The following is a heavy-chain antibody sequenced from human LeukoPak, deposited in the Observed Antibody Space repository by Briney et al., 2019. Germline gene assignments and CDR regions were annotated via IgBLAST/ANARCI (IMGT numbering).Heavy chain of an antibody. J-gene: IGHJ4*02. V-gene: IGHV3-48*03. Sequence: GGSLRLSCAACGFIFSSYDMNWVRQAPGKGLEWVSYISSSGGTIYYADSVKGRFTSSRDNAKNSLYLQMNSLRVEDTAVYYCARSGGSYGHWGQGTLVTVSS. CDR3: ARSGGSYGH. CDR1: GFIFSSYD. D-gene: IGHD1-26*01. CDR2: ISSSGGTI.